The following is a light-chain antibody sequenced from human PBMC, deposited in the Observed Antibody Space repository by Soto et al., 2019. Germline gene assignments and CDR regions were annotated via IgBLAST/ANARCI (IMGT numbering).Light chain of an antibody. J-gene: IGKJ1*01. Sequence: ETVMTQSPATLSVSPVEGATLSCMASQSVSSNLAWYQQKPGQAPRLLIYGASTRATGIPARFSGSGSGTEFTLTISSLQSEDFAVYYCQQYNNWPPWTFGQGTKVDIK. CDR2: GAS. CDR3: QQYNNWPPWT. CDR1: QSVSSN. V-gene: IGKV3-15*01.